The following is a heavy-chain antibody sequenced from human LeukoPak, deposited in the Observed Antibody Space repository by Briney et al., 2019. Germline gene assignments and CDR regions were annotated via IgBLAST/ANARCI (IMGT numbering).Heavy chain of an antibody. Sequence: PGRSLRLSCAASGFTFTPYAMHWVRQAPGKGLEWVAVISADGTIEYYADSVKGRFTISRDNSKITLYLQMDSLRPDDTAVYYCARGIFHILFFPRPLDYWGQGTLVTVSS. CDR3: ARGIFHILFFPRPLDY. CDR1: GFTFTPYA. V-gene: IGHV3-30-3*01. D-gene: IGHD3-3*01. CDR2: ISADGTIE. J-gene: IGHJ4*02.